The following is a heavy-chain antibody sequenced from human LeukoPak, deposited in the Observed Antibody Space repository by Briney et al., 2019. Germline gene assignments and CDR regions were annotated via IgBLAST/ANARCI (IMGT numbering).Heavy chain of an antibody. CDR2: IIPIFGTA. Sequence: GASVKVSCKASGGSFSNYTISWVRQAPGQGLEWMGGIIPIFGTADYAQKFQGRVTITADKSTSTAYMELSSLRSEDTAVYYCARDFPSSSWPNWFDPWGQGTLVTVSS. CDR1: GGSFSNYT. D-gene: IGHD6-13*01. V-gene: IGHV1-69*06. J-gene: IGHJ5*02. CDR3: ARDFPSSSWPNWFDP.